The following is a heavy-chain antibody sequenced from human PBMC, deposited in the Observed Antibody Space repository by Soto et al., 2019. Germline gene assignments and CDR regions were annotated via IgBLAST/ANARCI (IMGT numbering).Heavy chain of an antibody. J-gene: IGHJ6*02. CDR1: GGTFSSYA. V-gene: IGHV1-69*12. Sequence: QVQLVQSGAEVKKPGSSVKVSCKASGGTFSSYAISWVRQAPGQGLEWMGGILPIYGTANYAQKFQGRVTNTADETTSTAYMELSSLRSEDTAVYYCARDDYSTSHYYYYGMDVWGQGTTVTVSS. CDR2: ILPIYGTA. CDR3: ARDDYSTSHYYYYGMDV. D-gene: IGHD4-4*01.